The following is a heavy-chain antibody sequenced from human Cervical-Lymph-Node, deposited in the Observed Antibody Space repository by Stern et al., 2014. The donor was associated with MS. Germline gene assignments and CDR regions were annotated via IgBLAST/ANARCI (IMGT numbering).Heavy chain of an antibody. CDR1: GNTFSSYV. Sequence: VQLEESGAEVKKPGSSVKVSCKASGNTFSSYVLSWVRQAPGQGLEWMGGIIPMVGEAKYAQKFQGIVTITADESTTTVFMGLSSLRSEDTAVYYCASTYYYDTSGYYYGAYSYGMDVWGQGTTVTVSS. CDR3: ASTYYYDTSGYYYGAYSYGMDV. J-gene: IGHJ6*02. D-gene: IGHD3-22*01. V-gene: IGHV1-69*01. CDR2: IIPMVGEA.